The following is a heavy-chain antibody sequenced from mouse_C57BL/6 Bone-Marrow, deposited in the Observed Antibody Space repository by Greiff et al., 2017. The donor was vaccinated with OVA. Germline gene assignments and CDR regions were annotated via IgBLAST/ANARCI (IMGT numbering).Heavy chain of an antibody. CDR1: GFTFSSYG. CDR3: ARRGGSLFDY. V-gene: IGHV5-6*02. Sequence: EVMLVESGGDLVKPGGSLKLSCAASGFTFSSYGMSWVRQTPDKRLEWVATISSGGSYTYYPDSVKGRFTISRDNAKNTLYLQMSSRNSEDTAMYYCARRGGSLFDYWGQGTTLTVSS. D-gene: IGHD6-2*01. CDR2: ISSGGSYT. J-gene: IGHJ2*01.